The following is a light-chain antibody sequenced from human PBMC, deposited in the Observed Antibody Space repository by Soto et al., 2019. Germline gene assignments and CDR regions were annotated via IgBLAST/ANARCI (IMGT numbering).Light chain of an antibody. CDR1: QSVRSDY. V-gene: IGKV3-20*01. J-gene: IGKJ1*01. CDR3: QQYNNWPQT. CDR2: GAS. Sequence: EIVLTQSPGTLSLSPGERATLSCRASQSVRSDYLAWYQQKPGQAPRLLIYGASSRATGIPDRFSGSGSGTDFTLTISSLQSEDFAVYYCQQYNNWPQTFGQGTKVDIK.